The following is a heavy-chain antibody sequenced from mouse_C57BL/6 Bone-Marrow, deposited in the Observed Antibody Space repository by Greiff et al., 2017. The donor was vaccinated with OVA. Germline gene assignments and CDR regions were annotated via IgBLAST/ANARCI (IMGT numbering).Heavy chain of an antibody. J-gene: IGHJ2*01. CDR3: ARPGYYFDY. D-gene: IGHD4-1*01. Sequence: DVMLVESGGDLVKPGGSLKLSCAASGFTFSSYGMSWVRQTPDKRLEWVATISSGGSYTYYPDSVKGRFTISRDNAKNTLYLQMSSLKSEDTAMYYCARPGYYFDYWGHGTTLTVSS. CDR2: ISSGGSYT. V-gene: IGHV5-6*02. CDR1: GFTFSSYG.